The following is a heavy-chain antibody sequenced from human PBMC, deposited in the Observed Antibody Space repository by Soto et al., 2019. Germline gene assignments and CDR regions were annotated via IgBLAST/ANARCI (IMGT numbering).Heavy chain of an antibody. V-gene: IGHV3-23*01. CDR1: GFAFSSYD. D-gene: IGHD5-18*01. Sequence: EVQLLESGGGLVQPGGSLRLSCAASGFAFSSYDMSWVRQAPGKGLEWVSAISGSGDRTYYADSVRGGFTISRDNSKNTLYLQMNSLRAEDTAVYFCANRDTSMVTRYYYGMDVWGQGTTVTVSS. CDR3: ANRDTSMVTRYYYGMDV. CDR2: ISGSGDRT. J-gene: IGHJ6*02.